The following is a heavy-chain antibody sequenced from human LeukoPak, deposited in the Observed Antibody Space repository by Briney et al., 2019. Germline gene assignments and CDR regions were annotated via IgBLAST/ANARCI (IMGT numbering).Heavy chain of an antibody. J-gene: IGHJ6*02. CDR3: ARGYGSGSYGSSYYYGMDV. CDR1: GGSISSYY. D-gene: IGHD3-10*01. V-gene: IGHV4-59*01. Sequence: PSETLSPTCTVSGGSISSYYWSWIRQPPGKGLEWIGYIYYSGSTNNNPSLKSRVTMSVDTSKNQFSLKLSSVTAADTAVYYCARGYGSGSYGSSYYYGMDVWGQGTTVTVSS. CDR2: IYYSGST.